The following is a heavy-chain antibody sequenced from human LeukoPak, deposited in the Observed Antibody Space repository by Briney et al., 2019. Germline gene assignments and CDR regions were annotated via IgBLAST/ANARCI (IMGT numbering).Heavy chain of an antibody. CDR1: GYTFTGYY. V-gene: IGHV1-2*06. J-gene: IGHJ4*02. D-gene: IGHD1-26*01. Sequence: GASVKVSCKASGYTFTGYYMHWVRQAPGQGLEWMVRINPNSGGTNYAQKFQGRVTMTRDTSISTAYMELSRLRSDDTAVYYCAREEIYSGSYSGYWGQGTLVTVSS. CDR2: INPNSGGT. CDR3: AREEIYSGSYSGY.